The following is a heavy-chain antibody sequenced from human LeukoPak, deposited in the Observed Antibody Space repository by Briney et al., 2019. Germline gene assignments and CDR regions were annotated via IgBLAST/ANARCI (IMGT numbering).Heavy chain of an antibody. D-gene: IGHD6-13*01. V-gene: IGHV3-7*01. CDR3: ARESRMSYSSSWYRAKDAFDI. J-gene: IGHJ3*02. CDR1: GFSFSNYA. CDR2: IKQDGSEK. Sequence: GGSLRLSCAASGFSFSNYAMTWVRQAPGKGLEWVANIKQDGSEKYYVDSVKGRFTISRDNAKNSLYLQMNSLRAEDTAVYYCARESRMSYSSSWYRAKDAFDIWGQGTTVTVSS.